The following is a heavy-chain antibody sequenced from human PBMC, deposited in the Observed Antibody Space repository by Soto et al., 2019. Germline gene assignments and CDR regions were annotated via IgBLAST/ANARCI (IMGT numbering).Heavy chain of an antibody. Sequence: GSSVKVSCKASGGTFRSYDLSWVRQASGQGLGWKRGIIPIFGTANYAQKFQGRVTITADESTSTAYMELSSLRSEDTAVYYCARESSFPGWCDSSQIKWSEPRGQGALVTVAS. CDR3: ARESSFPGWCDSSQIKWSEP. CDR2: IIPIFGTA. V-gene: IGHV1-69*13. CDR1: GGTFRSYD. D-gene: IGHD3-22*01. J-gene: IGHJ5*02.